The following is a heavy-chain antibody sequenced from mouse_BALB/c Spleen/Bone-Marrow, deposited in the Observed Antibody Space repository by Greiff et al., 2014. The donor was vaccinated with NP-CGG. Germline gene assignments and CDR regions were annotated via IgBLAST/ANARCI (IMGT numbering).Heavy chain of an antibody. D-gene: IGHD1-1*01. CDR1: GFNIKDTY. V-gene: IGHV14-3*02. CDR3: ARYRYYGSSGWDY. J-gene: IGHJ4*01. CDR2: IDPANGNT. Sequence: EVQLQQPGAELVKPGASVKLSCTASGFNIKDTYIHWVKQRPEQGLEWIGRIDPANGNTKYDPKFQGKATTTADTSSNTAYLHLSSLTSEDTAVYYCARYRYYGSSGWDYWGQGTSVTVSS.